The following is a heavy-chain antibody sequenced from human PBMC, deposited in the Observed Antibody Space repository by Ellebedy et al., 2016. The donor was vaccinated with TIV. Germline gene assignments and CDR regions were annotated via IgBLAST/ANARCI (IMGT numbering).Heavy chain of an antibody. CDR3: ASAVGSGGSRHNWFDP. D-gene: IGHD2-15*01. J-gene: IGHJ5*02. Sequence: MPSETLSLTCTVSGGSISSSSYYWGWIRQPPGKGLEWIGSIYYSGSTYYNPSLKSRVTISVDTSKNQFSLKLSSVTAADTAVYYCASAVGSGGSRHNWFDPWGQGTLVTVSS. CDR1: GGSISSSSYY. V-gene: IGHV4-39*01. CDR2: IYYSGST.